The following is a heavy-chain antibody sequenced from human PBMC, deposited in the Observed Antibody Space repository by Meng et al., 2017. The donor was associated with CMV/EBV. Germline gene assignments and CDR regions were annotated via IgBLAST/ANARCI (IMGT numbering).Heavy chain of an antibody. V-gene: IGHV3-30-3*01. J-gene: IGHJ4*02. CDR1: GFTFSSYA. CDR2: ISYDGSNK. Sequence: GESLKISCAASGFTFSSYAMHWVRQAPGKGLEWVAVISYDGSNKYYADSVKGRFTISRDNSKNTLYLQMKSLRAEDTAVYYCARVIATADYWGQGTLVTVSS. D-gene: IGHD6-25*01. CDR3: ARVIATADY.